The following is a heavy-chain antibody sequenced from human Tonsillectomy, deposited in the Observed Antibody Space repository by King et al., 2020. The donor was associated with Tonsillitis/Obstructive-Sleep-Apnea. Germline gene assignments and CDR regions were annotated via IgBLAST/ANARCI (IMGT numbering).Heavy chain of an antibody. J-gene: IGHJ6*02. CDR1: GFLFRSYG. CDR3: AKDRPITTVSRRGLVMDV. D-gene: IGHD3-10*01. V-gene: IGHV3-30*18. CDR2: ILFDGSEK. Sequence: VQLVESGGGVVQPGMSLRLSCAASGFLFRSYGMHWVRQAPGKGLEWVAVILFDGSEKHYADSVKGRFTISRDNSKNTLYLQMNSLRAEDTAVYYCAKDRPITTVSRRGLVMDVWGQGPTVTLPS.